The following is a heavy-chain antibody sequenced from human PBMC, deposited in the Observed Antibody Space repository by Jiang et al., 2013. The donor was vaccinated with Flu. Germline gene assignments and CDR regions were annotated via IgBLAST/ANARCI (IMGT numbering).Heavy chain of an antibody. Sequence: YAMSWVRQAPGRGLEWVSRISGGGGTTYYADSVKGRFTISRDHFKNTLYLQMNGLRAEDTAVYYCARDTSDYADPRWIDHWGQ. D-gene: IGHD4-17*01. J-gene: IGHJ4*02. V-gene: IGHV3-23*01. CDR2: ISGGGGTT. CDR3: ARDTSDYADPRWIDH. CDR1: YA.